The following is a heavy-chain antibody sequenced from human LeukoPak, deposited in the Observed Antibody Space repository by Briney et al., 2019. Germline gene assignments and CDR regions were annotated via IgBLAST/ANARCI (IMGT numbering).Heavy chain of an antibody. Sequence: ASVKVSCKASGYIFTTYGVGWVRQAPGLGLEWMGWISANTGDTNYAQNFQGRVTLTTDTSTSTAYMELRSLSSDDTAVYYCARDRLDSYHDYWGQGTLVTVSS. CDR3: ARDRLDSYHDY. D-gene: IGHD2-2*01. CDR2: ISANTGDT. CDR1: GYIFTTYG. J-gene: IGHJ4*02. V-gene: IGHV1-18*01.